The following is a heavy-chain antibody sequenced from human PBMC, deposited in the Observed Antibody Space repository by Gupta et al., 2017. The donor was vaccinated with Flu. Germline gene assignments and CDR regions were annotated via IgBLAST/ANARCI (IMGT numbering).Heavy chain of an antibody. CDR2: ISGSGDTT. Sequence: RQPPGKALEWVSAISGSGDTTYYADSVKGRFTISRDNSKNTLYLQMSSLRAEDTAVYYCATHWGLEGDFFDFWGHGTLVTVSS. J-gene: IGHJ4*01. D-gene: IGHD7-27*01. CDR3: ATHWGLEGDFFDF. V-gene: IGHV3-23*01.